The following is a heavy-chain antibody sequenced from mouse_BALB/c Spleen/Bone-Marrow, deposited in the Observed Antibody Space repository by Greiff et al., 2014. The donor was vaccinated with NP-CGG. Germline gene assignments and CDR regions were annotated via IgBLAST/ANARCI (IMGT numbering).Heavy chain of an antibody. D-gene: IGHD1-1*01. V-gene: IGHV14-3*02. CDR3: ARYYYGSSLFAY. CDR1: GLNIKDTY. J-gene: IGHJ3*01. Sequence: VRLKQSGAELVKPGASVKLSCTASGLNIKDTYMYWVKQRPEQGLEWIGRIDPANGNTKYDPKFQDKATITADTSSNTAYLQPSSLTSEDTAVYYCARYYYGSSLFAYWGQGTLVTVSA. CDR2: IDPANGNT.